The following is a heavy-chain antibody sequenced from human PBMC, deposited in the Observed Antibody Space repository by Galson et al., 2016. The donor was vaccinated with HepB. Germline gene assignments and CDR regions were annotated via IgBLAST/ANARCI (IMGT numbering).Heavy chain of an antibody. CDR1: GFTFSSYS. CDR3: ARDVSPYASPPDY. D-gene: IGHD2-2*01. J-gene: IGHJ4*02. Sequence: SLRLSCAASGFTFSSYSMNWVRQAPGKGLEWVSYIGDTGSRIYYADSAKGRFTISRDTARNSLYMQMNSLRDDDTGVYYCARDVSPYASPPDYWGQGTLVTVSS. CDR2: IGDTGSRI. V-gene: IGHV3-48*02.